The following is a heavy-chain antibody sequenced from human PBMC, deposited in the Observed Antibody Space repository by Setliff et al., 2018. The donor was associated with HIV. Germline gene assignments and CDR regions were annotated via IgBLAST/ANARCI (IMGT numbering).Heavy chain of an antibody. J-gene: IGHJ4*02. CDR1: GYNFIDYD. CDR2: IIPVFGPP. Sequence: SVKVSCKASGYNFIDYDINWGRQAPGQGLEWMGGIIPVFGPPNYAEKFQRRLTITADESTNTAYMELLGLKSEDTAVYYCARDPTGGAARFDYLGQGTLVTVSS. D-gene: IGHD6-6*01. V-gene: IGHV1-69*13. CDR3: ARDPTGGAARFDY.